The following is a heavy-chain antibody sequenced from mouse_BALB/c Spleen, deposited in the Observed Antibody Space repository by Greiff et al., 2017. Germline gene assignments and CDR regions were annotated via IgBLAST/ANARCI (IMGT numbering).Heavy chain of an antibody. Sequence: VESGGGLVQPGGSRKLSCAASGFTFSSFGMHWVRQAPEKGLEWVAYISSGSSTIYYADTVKGRFTISRDNPKNTLFLQMTSLRSEDTAMYYCARSGYYDYDGVDYWGQGTTLTVSS. CDR1: GFTFSSFG. CDR3: ARSGYYDYDGVDY. CDR2: ISSGSSTI. J-gene: IGHJ2*01. D-gene: IGHD2-4*01. V-gene: IGHV5-17*02.